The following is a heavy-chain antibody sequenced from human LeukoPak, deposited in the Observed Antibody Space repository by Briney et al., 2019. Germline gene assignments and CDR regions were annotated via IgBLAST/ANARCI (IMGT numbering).Heavy chain of an antibody. V-gene: IGHV1-8*02. D-gene: IGHD6-19*01. Sequence: ASVKVSCXASGYTFTSYYMHWVRQAPGQGLGWMGWMNPNSGNTGYAQKFQGRVTMTRNTSISTAYMELSSLRSEDTAVYYCARVISGWYLYYYYYMDVWGKGTTVTVSS. J-gene: IGHJ6*03. CDR3: ARVISGWYLYYYYYMDV. CDR2: MNPNSGNT. CDR1: GYTFTSYY.